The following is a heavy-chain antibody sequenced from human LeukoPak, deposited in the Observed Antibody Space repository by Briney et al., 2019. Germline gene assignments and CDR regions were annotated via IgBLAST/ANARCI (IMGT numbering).Heavy chain of an antibody. CDR3: ARAPGSYYDRSGYYAH. CDR2: ISAYNGNT. D-gene: IGHD3-22*01. V-gene: IGHV1-18*01. Sequence: ASVKVSCKASGYTFTSYGISWVRQAPGQGLEWMGWISAYNGNTNYAQKLQGRVTMTTDTSTSTAYMELRSLRSDDTAVYYCARAPGSYYDRSGYYAHWGQGTLVTVSS. J-gene: IGHJ4*02. CDR1: GYTFTSYG.